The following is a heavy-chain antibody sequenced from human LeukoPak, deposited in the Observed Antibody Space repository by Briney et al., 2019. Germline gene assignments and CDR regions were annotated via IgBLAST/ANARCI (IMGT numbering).Heavy chain of an antibody. CDR2: INHSGST. CDR3: ARGRMVTMIVVVTHYFDY. J-gene: IGHJ4*02. CDR1: GGSFSGYY. V-gene: IGHV4-34*01. D-gene: IGHD3-22*01. Sequence: SETLSLTCAVYGGSFSGYYWSWIRQPPGKGLEWIGEINHSGSTNCNPSLKSRVTISVDTSKNQFSLKLSSVTAADTAVYYCARGRMVTMIVVVTHYFDYWGQGTLVTVSS.